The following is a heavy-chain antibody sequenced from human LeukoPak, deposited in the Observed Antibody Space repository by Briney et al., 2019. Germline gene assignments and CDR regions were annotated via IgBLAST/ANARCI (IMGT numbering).Heavy chain of an antibody. CDR2: IYYSGST. Sequence: PSETLSLTCTVSGGSLSSYYWSWIRQPPGKGLEWIGYIYYSGSTNYNPSLKSRVTISVDTSKNQFSLRLSSVTAADTAVYYWAGSGWFSPQYFQHWGQGTLVTVSS. V-gene: IGHV4-59*08. D-gene: IGHD6-19*01. CDR1: GGSLSSYY. CDR3: AGSGWFSPQYFQH. J-gene: IGHJ1*01.